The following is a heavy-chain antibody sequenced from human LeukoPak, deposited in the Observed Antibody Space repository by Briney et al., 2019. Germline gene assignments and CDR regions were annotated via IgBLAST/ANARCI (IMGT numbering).Heavy chain of an antibody. D-gene: IGHD3-22*01. CDR2: ISSSSSYISTSGSNYI. V-gene: IGHV3-21*01. CDR1: GFIFSNYN. J-gene: IGHJ4*02. Sequence: PGGSLRLSCETSGFIFSNYNMHWVRQAPGKGLEWVSSISSSSSYISTSGSNYIYYADSAQGRFTISRDNAEKSLYLQMNSLRAEDTAVYYCARPSYYYDSSDYYCPFDYWGQGTLVTVSS. CDR3: ARPSYYYDSSDYYCPFDY.